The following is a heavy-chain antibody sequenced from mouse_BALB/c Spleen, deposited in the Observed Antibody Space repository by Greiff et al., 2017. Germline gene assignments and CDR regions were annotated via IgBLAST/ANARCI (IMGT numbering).Heavy chain of an antibody. V-gene: IGHV3-2*02. CDR1: GYSITSDYA. Sequence: EVKLLESGPGLVKPSQSLSLTCTVTGYSITSDYAWNWIRQFPGNKLEWMGYISYSGSTSYNPSLKSRISITRDTSKNQFFLQLNSVTTEDTATYYCATYDYDGYFDYWGQGTTLTVSS. J-gene: IGHJ2*01. D-gene: IGHD2-4*01. CDR3: ATYDYDGYFDY. CDR2: ISYSGST.